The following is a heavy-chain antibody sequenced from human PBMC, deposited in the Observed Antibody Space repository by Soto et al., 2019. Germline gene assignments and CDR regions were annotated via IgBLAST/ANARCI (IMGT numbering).Heavy chain of an antibody. CDR3: ARDLFGEDGAGYFDY. J-gene: IGHJ4*02. Sequence: QVHLVQSGVEVKKPGASVKVSCKASGYSFSTYGISWVRQAPGQGLEWMGWISGLNGNTNYAQNLQGRVTMTTDTATSTAYRELRSRGVDDTAMYYCARDLFGEDGAGYFDYWGQGTLVTVSS. V-gene: IGHV1-18*01. CDR2: ISGLNGNT. CDR1: GYSFSTYG. D-gene: IGHD3-10*01.